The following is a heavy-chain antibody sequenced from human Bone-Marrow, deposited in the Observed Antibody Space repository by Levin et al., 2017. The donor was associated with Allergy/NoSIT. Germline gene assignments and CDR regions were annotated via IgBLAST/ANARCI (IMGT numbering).Heavy chain of an antibody. D-gene: IGHD6-13*01. CDR2: INQDGSEK. Sequence: LSGGSLRLSCAVSGFTFSSYWMSWVRQAPGKGLEWVANINQDGSEKYYVDSVRGRFTISRDNAENSLYLGMNSLRGDDTAVYYCARWGVAAAAPLLDYWGQGTLVTVSP. CDR3: ARWGVAAAAPLLDY. CDR1: GFTFSSYW. J-gene: IGHJ4*02. V-gene: IGHV3-7*01.